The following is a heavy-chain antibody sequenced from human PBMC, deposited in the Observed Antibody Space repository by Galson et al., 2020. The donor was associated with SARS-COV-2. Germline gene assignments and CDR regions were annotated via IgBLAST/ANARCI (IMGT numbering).Heavy chain of an antibody. J-gene: IGHJ4*02. CDR2: TRYDGINE. V-gene: IGHV3-30*02. CDR3: AKDVNKRCRGDCLFDY. D-gene: IGHD2-21*01. Sequence: GGSLRLSCAASGFTFSSYGMNWVRQAPGKGLEWVAFTRYDGINEYYTDSVKGRFTISRDNSKNTLYLQMNRLRAEDTAVYYCAKDVNKRCRGDCLFDYWGQGTLAIVAS. CDR1: GFTFSSYG.